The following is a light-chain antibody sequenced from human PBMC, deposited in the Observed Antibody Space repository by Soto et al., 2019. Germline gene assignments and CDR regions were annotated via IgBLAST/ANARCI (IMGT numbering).Light chain of an antibody. CDR2: DAS. Sequence: EIVLTQSPATLSLSPGERATLSCRASQSVGTFFAWYQQKPGQAPRLLIYDASNRATGIPPRFSGSGSGTDFTLTISSLEPEDFAVYYCQQCNNWPQWTFGQGTQ. V-gene: IGKV3-11*01. CDR3: QQCNNWPQWT. J-gene: IGKJ1*01. CDR1: QSVGTF.